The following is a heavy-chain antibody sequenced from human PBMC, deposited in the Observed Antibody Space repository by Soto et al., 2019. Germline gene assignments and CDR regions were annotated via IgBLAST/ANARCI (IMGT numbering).Heavy chain of an antibody. J-gene: IGHJ6*03. CDR2: IYYSGST. CDR1: GGSISSYC. CDR3: ARHSPNLPYYDFWSGYYGPDYYYYYMDV. Sequence: QVQLQESGPGLVKPSETLSLTCTVSGGSISSYCWSWIRQPPGKGLEWIGYIYYSGSTNYNPSLKSRVTISVDTSKNQFSLKLSSVTAADTAVYYCARHSPNLPYYDFWSGYYGPDYYYYYMDVWGKGTTVTVSS. D-gene: IGHD3-3*01. V-gene: IGHV4-59*08.